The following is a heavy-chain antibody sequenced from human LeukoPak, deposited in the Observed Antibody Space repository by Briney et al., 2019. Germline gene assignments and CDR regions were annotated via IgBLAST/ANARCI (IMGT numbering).Heavy chain of an antibody. Sequence: GGSLRLSCAASGFTFSSYGMHCVRQAPGKGLEWVAVIWYDGSNKYYADSVKGRFTISRDNSKNTLYLQMNSLRAEDTAVYYCARDQARIAAAGLDYWGQGTLVTVSS. D-gene: IGHD6-13*01. CDR3: ARDQARIAAAGLDY. V-gene: IGHV3-33*01. CDR1: GFTFSSYG. J-gene: IGHJ4*02. CDR2: IWYDGSNK.